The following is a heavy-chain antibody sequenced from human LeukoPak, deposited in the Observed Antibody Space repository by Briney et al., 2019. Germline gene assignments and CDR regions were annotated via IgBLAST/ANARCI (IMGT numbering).Heavy chain of an antibody. CDR3: ARDLRITMVRGVIITFGY. J-gene: IGHJ4*02. Sequence: GASVNVSCKASGYTFTSYGISWVRQAPGQGLEWMGWISAYNGNTNYAQKLQGRVTMTTDTSTSTAYMELSRLRSDDTAVYYCARDLRITMVRGVIITFGYWGQGTLVTVSS. CDR2: ISAYNGNT. V-gene: IGHV1-18*01. CDR1: GYTFTSYG. D-gene: IGHD3-10*01.